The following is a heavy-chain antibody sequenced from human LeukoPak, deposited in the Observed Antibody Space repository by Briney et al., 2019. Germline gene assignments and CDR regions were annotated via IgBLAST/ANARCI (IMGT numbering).Heavy chain of an antibody. CDR2: IWYDGSNK. CDR1: GFTFSSYG. Sequence: PGRSLRLSCAASGFTFSSYGMHWVRQAPGKGLEWVAVIWYDGSNKYYADSVKGRFTTSRDNSKNTLYLQMNSLRAEDTAVYYCAKDLGGYDSLYFDYWGQGTLVTVSS. D-gene: IGHD5-12*01. J-gene: IGHJ4*02. CDR3: AKDLGGYDSLYFDY. V-gene: IGHV3-33*06.